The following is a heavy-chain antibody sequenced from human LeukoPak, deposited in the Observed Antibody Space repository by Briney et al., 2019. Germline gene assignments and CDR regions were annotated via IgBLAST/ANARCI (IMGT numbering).Heavy chain of an antibody. CDR2: IYYSGGT. Sequence: SETLSLTXTVSGGSISSYYWSWIRQPPGKGLEWIGYIYYSGGTNYNPSLKRRVTISVDTSKNQFSLKLSSVTAADTAVYYCARPARYCSSTSCYTFDYWGQGTLVTVSS. D-gene: IGHD2-2*02. J-gene: IGHJ4*02. V-gene: IGHV4-59*08. CDR3: ARPARYCSSTSCYTFDY. CDR1: GGSISSYY.